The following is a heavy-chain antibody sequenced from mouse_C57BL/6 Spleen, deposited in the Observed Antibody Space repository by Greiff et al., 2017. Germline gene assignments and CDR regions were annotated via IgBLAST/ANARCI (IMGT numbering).Heavy chain of an antibody. D-gene: IGHD1-1*01. Sequence: VQLQQSVAELVRPGASVKLSCTASGFNIKNTYMHWVKQRPEQGLEWIGRIDPANGNTKYAPKFQGKATITADTSSNTAYLQLSSLTSEDTAIYYCASHSYEYGSSYWYFDVWGTGTTVTVSS. CDR1: GFNIKNTY. V-gene: IGHV14-3*01. CDR2: IDPANGNT. CDR3: ASHSYEYGSSYWYFDV. J-gene: IGHJ1*03.